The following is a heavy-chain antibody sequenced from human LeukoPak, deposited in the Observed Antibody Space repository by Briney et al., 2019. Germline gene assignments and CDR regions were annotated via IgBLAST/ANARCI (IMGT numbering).Heavy chain of an antibody. CDR2: IIPILGIA. Sequence: GASVKVSCKASGGTFSSYAISWVRQAPGQGLEWMGRIIPILGIANYAQKFQGRVTITADKSTSTAYMELSGLRSEDTAVYYCAREPYGGGFFDYWGQGTLVTVSS. V-gene: IGHV1-69*04. D-gene: IGHD4-17*01. J-gene: IGHJ4*02. CDR3: AREPYGGGFFDY. CDR1: GGTFSSYA.